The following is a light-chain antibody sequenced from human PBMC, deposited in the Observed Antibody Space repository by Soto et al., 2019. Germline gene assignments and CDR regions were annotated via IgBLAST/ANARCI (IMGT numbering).Light chain of an antibody. CDR3: QQYDSSPLT. CDR2: DAF. V-gene: IGKV3D-20*01. CDR1: QSVSSNY. Sequence: EIVLTQSPATLSLSPGERATLSCGASQSVSSNYLAWYQQRPGLAPRLLVYDAFSRATGIPDRFIGSGSGTDFTLTITRLEPGDFAMYYCQQYDSSPLTFGGGTKIEVK. J-gene: IGKJ4*01.